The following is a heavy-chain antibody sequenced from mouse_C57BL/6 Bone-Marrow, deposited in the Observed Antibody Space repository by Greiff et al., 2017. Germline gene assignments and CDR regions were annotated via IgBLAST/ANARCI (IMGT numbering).Heavy chain of an antibody. CDR3: ARWGYAMDY. CDR1: GYTFTGYW. J-gene: IGHJ4*01. Sequence: VQLQESGAELMKPGASVTLSCKATGYTFTGYWIEWVRQRPGHGLEWIGEILPGSGSTNHNDRFKGKAIFTEDTSSNTAYMQLSSLTTEDSAIYYCARWGYAMDYWGQGTSVTVSS. V-gene: IGHV1-9*01. CDR2: ILPGSGST.